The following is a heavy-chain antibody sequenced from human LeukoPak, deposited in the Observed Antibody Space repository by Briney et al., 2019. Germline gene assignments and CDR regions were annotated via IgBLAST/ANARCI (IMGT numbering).Heavy chain of an antibody. CDR2: ISYDGSNK. J-gene: IGHJ6*02. CDR3: ARDRVRPPTRAVMFYYYYGMDV. D-gene: IGHD3-10*02. CDR1: GFTFSSYA. V-gene: IGHV3-30-3*01. Sequence: GRSLRLSCAASGFTFSSYAMHWVRQAPGKGLEWVAVISYDGSNKYYTDSVKGRFTISRDNSKNTLYLQMNSLRAEDTAVYYCARDRVRPPTRAVMFYYYYGMDVWGQGTTVTVSS.